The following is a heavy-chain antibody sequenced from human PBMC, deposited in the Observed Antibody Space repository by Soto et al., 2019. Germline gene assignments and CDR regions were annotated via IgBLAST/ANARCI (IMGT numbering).Heavy chain of an antibody. CDR3: ARTITMIVVAFYAFDI. V-gene: IGHV3-48*02. Sequence: GGSLRLSCAASGFTFSSYSMNWVRQAPGKGLEWVSYISSSSSTIYYADSVKGRFTISRDNAKNSLYLQMNSLRDEDTAGYYCARTITMIVVAFYAFDIWGQGTMVTVSS. J-gene: IGHJ3*02. CDR2: ISSSSSTI. D-gene: IGHD3-22*01. CDR1: GFTFSSYS.